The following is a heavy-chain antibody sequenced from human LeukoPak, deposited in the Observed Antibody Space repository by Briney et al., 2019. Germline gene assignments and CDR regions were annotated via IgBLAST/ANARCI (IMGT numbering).Heavy chain of an antibody. CDR1: GGTFSSYA. D-gene: IGHD2-15*01. Sequence: SVKVSCKASGGTFSSYAISWVRQAPGQGLEWMGGIIPIFGTANYAQKFQGRVTITTDKSTSTAYMELRSLRSEDTAVSSCAREVSSVVAAYYDYWGQGTLVTVSS. V-gene: IGHV1-69*05. J-gene: IGHJ4*02. CDR2: IIPIFGTA. CDR3: AREVSSVVAAYYDY.